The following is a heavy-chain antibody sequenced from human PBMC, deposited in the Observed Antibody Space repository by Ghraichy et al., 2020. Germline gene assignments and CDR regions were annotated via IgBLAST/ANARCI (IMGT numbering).Heavy chain of an antibody. CDR3: AAFTVTDNY. CDR1: GFTFSNYW. J-gene: IGHJ4*02. CDR2: INLDGSGK. D-gene: IGHD4-17*01. Sequence: GESLNISCAASGFTFSNYWMNWVRQAPGKGLEWVANINLDGSGKRYVDSVKGRFTISRDNAKNSLYLQMDSLRVEDTAVYFCAAFTVTDNYWGQGALVTVSS. V-gene: IGHV3-7*03.